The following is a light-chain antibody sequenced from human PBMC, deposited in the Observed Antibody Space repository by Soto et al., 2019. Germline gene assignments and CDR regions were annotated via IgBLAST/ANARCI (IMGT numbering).Light chain of an antibody. CDR1: QSISSY. V-gene: IGKV1-39*01. J-gene: IGKJ5*01. CDR2: AAS. CDR3: QQSYSTPIT. Sequence: DIQITQSPSSLSSSVGDRVSIACRAIQSISSYLNWYQQKPGKAPKVLIYAASNLQSGVPSRFSGSGSGTDFTLTISSLQPEDFATYYCQQSYSTPITFGQGTRLEIK.